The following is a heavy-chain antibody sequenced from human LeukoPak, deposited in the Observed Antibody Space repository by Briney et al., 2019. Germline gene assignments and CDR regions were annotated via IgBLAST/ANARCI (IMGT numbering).Heavy chain of an antibody. CDR1: GFTFSSYA. CDR2: ISGSGGST. Sequence: PGGSLRLSCAASGFTFSSYAMSWVRQAPGKGLEWVSAISGSGGSTYYADSVKGRFTISRDNSKNTLYLQMSSLRSEDTAVYYCARDLVQIRQQLVLGAFDIWGQGTMVTVSS. CDR3: ARDLVQIRQQLVLGAFDI. D-gene: IGHD6-13*01. V-gene: IGHV3-23*01. J-gene: IGHJ3*02.